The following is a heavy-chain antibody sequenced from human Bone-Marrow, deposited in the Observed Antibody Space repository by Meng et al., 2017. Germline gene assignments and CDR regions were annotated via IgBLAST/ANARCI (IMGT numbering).Heavy chain of an antibody. D-gene: IGHD6-13*01. J-gene: IGHJ2*01. CDR2: ISWNSGSI. CDR1: GFTFSSYE. Sequence: GGSLRLSCAASGFTFSSYEMNWVRQAPGKGLEWVSGISWNSGSIGYADSVKGRFTISRDNAKNSLYLQMNSLRAEDTALYYCAKDSITAAAGTGWYFDLRGRGTLVTVSS. CDR3: AKDSITAAAGTGWYFDL. V-gene: IGHV3-9*01.